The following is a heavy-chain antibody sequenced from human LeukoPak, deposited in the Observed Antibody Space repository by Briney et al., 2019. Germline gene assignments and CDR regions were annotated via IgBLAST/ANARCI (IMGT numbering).Heavy chain of an antibody. J-gene: IGHJ4*02. CDR1: GFTFSSYA. D-gene: IGHD2-15*01. CDR3: AKVMDGIVVVVAALNFDY. Sequence: GGSLRLSCAASGFTFSSYAMSWVRQAPGKGLEWVSAISGSGGSTYYADSVKGRFTISRDNSKNTLYLQMNSLRAEDTAVYYCAKVMDGIVVVVAALNFDYWGQGTLVTVSS. CDR2: ISGSGGST. V-gene: IGHV3-23*01.